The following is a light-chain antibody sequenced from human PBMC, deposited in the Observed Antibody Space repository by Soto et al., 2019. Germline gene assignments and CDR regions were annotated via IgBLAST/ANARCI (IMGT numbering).Light chain of an antibody. J-gene: IGKJ4*01. CDR3: QQSYAIPLT. CDR2: ATS. V-gene: IGKV1-39*01. CDR1: QSISAN. Sequence: DIQMTQSPSSLSASVGDRVSITCRASQSISANLNWFQQKPGRAPNLLIYATSTLQSGVPSRFSGTRSGTDFTLTISTLQPEDSATYYCQQSYAIPLTFGEGTKVDIK.